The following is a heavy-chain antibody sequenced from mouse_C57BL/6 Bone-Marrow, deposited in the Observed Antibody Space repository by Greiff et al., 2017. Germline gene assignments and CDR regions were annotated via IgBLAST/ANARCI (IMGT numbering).Heavy chain of an antibody. CDR2: FDPNSGGT. V-gene: IGHV1-72*01. CDR3: ARVLSSYAMDY. J-gene: IGHJ4*01. D-gene: IGHD1-1*01. CDR1: GYTFTSYW. Sequence: QVQLQQPGAELVKPGASVKLSCKASGYTFTSYWMHWVKPRPGRGLEWFGRFDPNSGGTKSHEKFQSTATLTVQNTSSTAYMQLSSLTSDDAAVYCGARVLSSYAMDYWGQGTSVTVSS.